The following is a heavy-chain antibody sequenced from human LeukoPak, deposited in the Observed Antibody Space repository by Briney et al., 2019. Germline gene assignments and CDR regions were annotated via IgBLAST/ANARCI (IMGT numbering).Heavy chain of an antibody. CDR2: INHSGST. Sequence: SETLSLTCAVYGGSFSGYYWSWIRQPPGKGLEWIGEINHSGSTNYNPSLKSRVTISVDTSKNQFSLKLSSVTAADTTVYYCARGPLRSGYYRPNWFDPWGQGTLVTVSS. J-gene: IGHJ5*02. CDR3: ARGPLRSGYYRPNWFDP. CDR1: GGSFSGYY. V-gene: IGHV4-34*01. D-gene: IGHD3-3*01.